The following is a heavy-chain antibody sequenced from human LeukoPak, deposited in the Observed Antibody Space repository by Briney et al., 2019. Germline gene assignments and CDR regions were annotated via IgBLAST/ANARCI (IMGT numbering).Heavy chain of an antibody. D-gene: IGHD1-14*01. V-gene: IGHV3-21*06. Sequence: GGSLRLSCTASGLTFSTSGFNWVRLAPGKGLEWVASIGPTGSDRYHADSIKGRFTISRDNANNFLYLQMNSLRAEDTAVYYCATETNGRHYDYWGQGTLLTVSS. J-gene: IGHJ4*02. CDR2: IGPTGSDR. CDR3: ATETNGRHYDY. CDR1: GLTFSTSG.